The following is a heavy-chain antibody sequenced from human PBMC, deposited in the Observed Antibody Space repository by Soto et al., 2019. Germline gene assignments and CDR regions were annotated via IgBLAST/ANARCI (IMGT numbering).Heavy chain of an antibody. CDR3: AVGSGYDLGYFDY. J-gene: IGHJ4*02. D-gene: IGHD5-12*01. CDR1: GGTFSSYT. Sequence: SVKVSCKASGGTFSSYTISWVRQAPGQGLEWMGRIIPILGIANYAQKFQGRVTITADKSTSTAYIELSSLRSEDTAVYYCAVGSGYDLGYFDYWGQGTLVTFSS. V-gene: IGHV1-69*02. CDR2: IIPILGIA.